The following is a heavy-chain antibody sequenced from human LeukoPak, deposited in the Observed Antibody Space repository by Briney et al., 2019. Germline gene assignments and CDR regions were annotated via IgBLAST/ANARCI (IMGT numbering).Heavy chain of an antibody. Sequence: PSETLSLTCAVYGGSFSGYYWSWIRQPPGKGLERIGEIIHSGSTNYNPSLKSRVTISVDTSKNQFSPKLSSVTAADTAVYYCARGISPKGMGGRRFDYWGQGTLVTVSS. D-gene: IGHD1-26*01. V-gene: IGHV4-34*01. J-gene: IGHJ4*02. CDR1: GGSFSGYY. CDR3: ARGISPKGMGGRRFDY. CDR2: IIHSGST.